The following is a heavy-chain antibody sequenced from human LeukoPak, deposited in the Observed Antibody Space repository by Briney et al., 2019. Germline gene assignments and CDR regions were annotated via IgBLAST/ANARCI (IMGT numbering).Heavy chain of an antibody. J-gene: IGHJ5*02. D-gene: IGHD6-6*01. CDR3: ARDGVAARVNWFDP. Sequence: SQTLSLTCAISGGSVSSNSAAWNWIRQSPSRCLEWLGRTYYRSKWYNDYAVSVKSRITINPDTSENQFSLQLNSVTPEDTAVYYCARDGVAARVNWFDPWGQGTLVTVSS. CDR1: GGSVSSNSAA. V-gene: IGHV6-1*01. CDR2: TYYRSKWYN.